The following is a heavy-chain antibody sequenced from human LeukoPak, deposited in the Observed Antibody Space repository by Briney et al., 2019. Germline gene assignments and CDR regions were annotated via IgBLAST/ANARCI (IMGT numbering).Heavy chain of an antibody. J-gene: IGHJ5*02. CDR1: GGSISSSNW. Sequence: SETLSLTCAVSGGSISSSNWWSWVRQPPGKGLEWIGEIYHSGSTNYNPSLESRVTMSLDTSKNQFSLKLSSVTAADTAVYYCAREDSSGYSSPMSWGQGTLVTVSS. CDR2: IYHSGST. V-gene: IGHV4-4*02. CDR3: AREDSSGYSSPMS. D-gene: IGHD3-22*01.